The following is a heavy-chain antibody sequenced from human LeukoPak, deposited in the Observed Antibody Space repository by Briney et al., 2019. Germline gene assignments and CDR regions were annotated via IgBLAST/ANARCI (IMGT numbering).Heavy chain of an antibody. CDR1: GGSFSGYY. CDR3: ARSVVVVPARFDL. J-gene: IGHJ2*01. V-gene: IGHV4-34*01. Sequence: ASETLPLTCAVYGGSFSGYYWSWIRQPPGKGLEWIGEINHSGSTNYNPSLKSRVTISVDTSKNQFSLKLSSVTAADTAVYYCARSVVVVPARFDLWGRGTLVTVSS. D-gene: IGHD2-2*01. CDR2: INHSGST.